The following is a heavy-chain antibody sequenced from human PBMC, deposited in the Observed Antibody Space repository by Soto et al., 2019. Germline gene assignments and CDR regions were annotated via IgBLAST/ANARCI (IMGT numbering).Heavy chain of an antibody. D-gene: IGHD3-3*01. CDR3: ASHYDMWSGYLSPVDY. J-gene: IGHJ4*02. CDR2: IDTSSTKI. CDR1: GYTFSDYY. V-gene: IGHV3-11*01. Sequence: ESGGDLVKRGGSPRLSCAASGYTFSDYYMSWIRQAPGKGLEWISYIDTSSTKIYYADSVKGRFTISRDNAKTSLYLEMNSLRDEDTAGYYCASHYDMWSGYLSPVDYWGQGTLVTFSS.